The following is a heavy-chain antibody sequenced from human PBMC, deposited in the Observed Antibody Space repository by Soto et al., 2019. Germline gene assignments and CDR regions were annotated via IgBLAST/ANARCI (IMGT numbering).Heavy chain of an antibody. CDR1: GGSFSGYY. Sequence: PSETLSLTCAVYGGSFSGYYWSWIRQPPGKGLEWIGEINHSGSTNYNPSLKSRVTISVDTSKNQFSLKLSSVTAADTAVYYCASGPKKGYYYYYYYMDVWGKGTTVTVSS. CDR3: ASGPKKGYYYYYYYMDV. V-gene: IGHV4-34*01. J-gene: IGHJ6*03. CDR2: INHSGST.